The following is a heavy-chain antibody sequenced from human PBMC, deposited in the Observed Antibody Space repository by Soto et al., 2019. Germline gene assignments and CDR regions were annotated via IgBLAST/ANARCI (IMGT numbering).Heavy chain of an antibody. CDR2: IIPIFGTA. D-gene: IGHD3-3*01. J-gene: IGHJ5*02. V-gene: IGHV1-69*13. CDR3: ARTRLRFLERLLFRPGRFDP. CDR1: GGTFSSYA. Sequence: GASVKVSCKASGGTFSSYAISWVRQAPGQGLEWMGGIIPIFGTANYAQKFQGRVTITADESTSTAYMELSRMRSEETAVYYCARTRLRFLERLLFRPGRFDPWGQGNLVTVSS.